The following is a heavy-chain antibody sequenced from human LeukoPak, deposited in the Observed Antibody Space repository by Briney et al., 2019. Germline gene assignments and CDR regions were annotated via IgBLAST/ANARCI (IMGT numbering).Heavy chain of an antibody. Sequence: GGSLRLSCVASGFTFSNNAMNWVRQAPGKGLEWVSVISGSSGSTYYADSVKGRFTISRDNSKNTLYLQMNSLRAEDTALYYCAKVYRSGYVREMTWFDYWGQGTLVTVSS. D-gene: IGHD5-12*01. V-gene: IGHV3-23*01. CDR1: GFTFSNNA. CDR3: AKVYRSGYVREMTWFDY. J-gene: IGHJ4*02. CDR2: ISGSSGST.